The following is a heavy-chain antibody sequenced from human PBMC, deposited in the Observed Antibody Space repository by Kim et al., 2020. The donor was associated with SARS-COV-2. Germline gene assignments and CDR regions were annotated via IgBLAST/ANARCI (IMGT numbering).Heavy chain of an antibody. CDR1: GGSFSGYY. CDR3: ARSFLGSSGYYWADYFDY. CDR2: INHSGST. J-gene: IGHJ4*01. D-gene: IGHD3-22*01. Sequence: SETLSLTCAVYGGSFSGYYWSWIRQPPGKGLEWIGEINHSGSTNYNPSLKSRVTISVDTSKNQFSLKLSSVTAADTAVYYCARSFLGSSGYYWADYFDY. V-gene: IGHV4-34*01.